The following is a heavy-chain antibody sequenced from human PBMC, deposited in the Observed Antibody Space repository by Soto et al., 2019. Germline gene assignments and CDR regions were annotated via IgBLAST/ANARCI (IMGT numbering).Heavy chain of an antibody. CDR2: IYYSGST. CDR1: GGSISSGGYY. J-gene: IGHJ4*02. D-gene: IGHD3-22*01. V-gene: IGHV4-31*03. CDR3: ARTRIRNYDSSGYVFDY. Sequence: PSETLSLTCTVSGGSISSGGYYWSWIRQHPGKGLEWIGYIYYSGSTYYNPSLKSRVTISVDTSKNQFSLKLSSVTAADTAVYYCARTRIRNYDSSGYVFDYWGQGTLVTVSS.